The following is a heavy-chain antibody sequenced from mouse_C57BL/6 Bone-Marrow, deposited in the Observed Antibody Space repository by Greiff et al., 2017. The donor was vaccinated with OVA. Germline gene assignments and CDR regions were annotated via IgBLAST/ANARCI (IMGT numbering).Heavy chain of an antibody. D-gene: IGHD2-4*01. CDR1: GFTFSSYA. V-gene: IGHV5-4*01. CDR2: ISDGGSYT. Sequence: EVKLMESGGGLVKPGGSLKLSCAASGFTFSSYAMSWVRQTPEKRLEWVATISDGGSYTYYPDNVKGRFTISRDNAKNNLYLQMSHLKSEDTAMYYCARDHYDYVYYYAMDYWGQGTSVTVSS. J-gene: IGHJ4*01. CDR3: ARDHYDYVYYYAMDY.